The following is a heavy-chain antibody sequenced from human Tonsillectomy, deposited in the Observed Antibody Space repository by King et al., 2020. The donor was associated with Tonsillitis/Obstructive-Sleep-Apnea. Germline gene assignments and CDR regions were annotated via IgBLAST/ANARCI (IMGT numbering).Heavy chain of an antibody. Sequence: VTLQESGPALVKPTQTLTLTCTFSGFSLSISGMCVSWIRQPPGKALEWLARIDWDDDKYYSTSLKTRLTISKDTSKNQVVLTMTNMDPVDTATYYCARILAVAGTERAYYFDYWGQGTLVTVSS. J-gene: IGHJ4*02. CDR1: GFSLSISGMC. CDR3: ARILAVAGTERAYYFDY. V-gene: IGHV2-70*15. CDR2: IDWDDDK. D-gene: IGHD6-19*01.